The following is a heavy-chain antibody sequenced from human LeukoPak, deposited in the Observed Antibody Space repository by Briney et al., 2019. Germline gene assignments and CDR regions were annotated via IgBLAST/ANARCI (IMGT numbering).Heavy chain of an antibody. CDR3: AKGSFHCTSSTCPQYDYYMDV. CDR2: KRYDGTDK. CDR1: GFTFSTYG. J-gene: IGHJ6*03. D-gene: IGHD2-2*01. V-gene: IGHV3-30*02. Sequence: GGSLRLSCAASGFTFSTYGMHWVRQAPGKGLAWVAFKRYDGTDKYFADSMKSGFTISRDNSQNTLYLQMNSLRAEDTALHYCAKGSFHCTSSTCPQYDYYMDVWGKGATVTVSS.